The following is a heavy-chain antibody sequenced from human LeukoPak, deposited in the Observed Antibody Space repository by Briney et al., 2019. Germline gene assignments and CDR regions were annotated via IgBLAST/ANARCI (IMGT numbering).Heavy chain of an antibody. Sequence: GSLRLSCAASGFTFSSYWMGWVRQSPGKGLEWVANIKPDGSEKYFMDSVKGRFTISRDNAKNALYLEVNSLRAEDTAEYFCARERMYSGSGSTYPYYDYWGQGTLVTVSS. D-gene: IGHD3-10*01. CDR1: GFTFSSYW. CDR2: IKPDGSEK. CDR3: ARERMYSGSGSTYPYYDY. J-gene: IGHJ4*02. V-gene: IGHV3-7*01.